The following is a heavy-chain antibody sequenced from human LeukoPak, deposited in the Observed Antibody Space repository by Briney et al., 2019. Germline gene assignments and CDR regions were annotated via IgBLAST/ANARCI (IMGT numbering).Heavy chain of an antibody. Sequence: ASVRVSCKASGGTFSSYAISWVRQAPGQGLEWMGGIIPIFGTANYAQKFQGRVTITADESTSTAYMELSSLRSEDTAVYYCARVESAYYGMDVWGQGTTVTVSS. J-gene: IGHJ6*02. CDR2: IIPIFGTA. V-gene: IGHV1-69*13. CDR3: ARVESAYYGMDV. CDR1: GGTFSSYA.